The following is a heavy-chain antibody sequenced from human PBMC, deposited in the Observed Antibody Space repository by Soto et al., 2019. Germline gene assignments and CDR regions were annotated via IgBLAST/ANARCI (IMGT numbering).Heavy chain of an antibody. CDR2: INPNSGGT. D-gene: IGHD3-22*01. CDR3: ARASYDSSGYYYSDDWFDP. V-gene: IGHV1-2*04. CDR1: GYTFTGYY. Sequence: ASVKVSCKSSGYTFTGYYMHCVRQAPGQGLEWMGWINPNSGGTNYAQKFQGWVTMTRDTSISTAYMELSRLRSDDTAVYYCARASYDSSGYYYSDDWFDPWGQGTLVTVSS. J-gene: IGHJ5*02.